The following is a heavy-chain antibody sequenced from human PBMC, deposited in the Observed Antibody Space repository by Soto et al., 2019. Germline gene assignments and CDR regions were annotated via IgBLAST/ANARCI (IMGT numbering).Heavy chain of an antibody. CDR2: ISSSSSTI. V-gene: IGHV3-48*02. D-gene: IGHD6-13*01. Sequence: QPGGSLRLSCAASGFTFSSYSMNWVRQAPGKGLEWVSYISSSSSTIYYADSVKGRFTISSDNAKNSLYLQMNSLRDEDTAVYYCVRDSSSWYPTPWFDPWGQGTLVTVSS. CDR3: VRDSSSWYPTPWFDP. CDR1: GFTFSSYS. J-gene: IGHJ5*02.